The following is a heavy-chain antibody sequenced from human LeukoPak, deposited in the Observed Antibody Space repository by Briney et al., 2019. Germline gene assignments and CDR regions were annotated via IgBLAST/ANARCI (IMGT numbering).Heavy chain of an antibody. CDR3: ARDYYYSRGEAFDI. CDR2: IFYVGST. CDR1: GDSIGSHY. D-gene: IGHD3-10*02. V-gene: IGHV4-59*11. J-gene: IGHJ3*02. Sequence: SETLSLPCTVSGDSIGSHYWSWLRQPPGKGLEWVGYIFYVGSTNYNPSLKSRVTISVDTSKNQFSLKLNSVTAADTAVYYCARDYYYSRGEAFDIWGQGTMVTVSS.